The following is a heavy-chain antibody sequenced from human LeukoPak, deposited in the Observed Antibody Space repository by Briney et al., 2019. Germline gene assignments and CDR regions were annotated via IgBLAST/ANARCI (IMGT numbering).Heavy chain of an antibody. Sequence: GGSLRLSCAASGFTFDDYAMHWVRQAPGKGLEWVSGISWNSGSIGYADSVKGRFTISRDNAKNSLYLQMNSLRAEDTALYYCAKDSSRGYSGYEAPFDYWGQGTLVTVSS. CDR1: GFTFDDYA. CDR3: AKDSSRGYSGYEAPFDY. D-gene: IGHD5-12*01. CDR2: ISWNSGSI. J-gene: IGHJ4*02. V-gene: IGHV3-9*01.